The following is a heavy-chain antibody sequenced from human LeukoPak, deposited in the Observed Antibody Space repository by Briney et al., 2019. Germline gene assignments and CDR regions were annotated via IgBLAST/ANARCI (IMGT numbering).Heavy chain of an antibody. D-gene: IGHD3-22*01. Sequence: PGGSLRLSCAASGFTFSSYSMNWVRQAPEKGLEWVSSISSSSSYIYYADSVKGRFTISRDNAKNSLYLQMNSLRAEDTAVYYCARDVHYYDSSGYLVAYYFDYWGQGTLVTVSS. CDR2: ISSSSSYI. CDR1: GFTFSSYS. J-gene: IGHJ4*02. V-gene: IGHV3-21*01. CDR3: ARDVHYYDSSGYLVAYYFDY.